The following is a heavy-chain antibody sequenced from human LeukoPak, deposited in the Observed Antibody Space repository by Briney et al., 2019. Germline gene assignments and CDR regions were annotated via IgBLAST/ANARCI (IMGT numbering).Heavy chain of an antibody. Sequence: SGGSLRLSCVASGFTFSIYTMSWVRQAPGKGLEWLAGTSDDGTKTYYAQSVKGRFTISRDNSKNMLFLQMNSLRSEDTAIYYCARRDNFEYWGQGTLVTVSS. J-gene: IGHJ4*02. CDR3: ARRDNFEY. V-gene: IGHV3-30*04. D-gene: IGHD2-15*01. CDR2: TSDDGTKT. CDR1: GFTFSIYT.